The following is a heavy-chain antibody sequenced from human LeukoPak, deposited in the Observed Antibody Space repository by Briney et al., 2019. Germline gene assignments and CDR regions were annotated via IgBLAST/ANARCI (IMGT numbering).Heavy chain of an antibody. CDR3: ARGGRQLWQSYFDD. V-gene: IGHV1-46*01. D-gene: IGHD3-16*01. CDR2: INPNSGST. J-gene: IGHJ4*03. CDR1: GFTFSDFF. Sequence: GASVKVSCKASGFTFSDFFLNWVRQAPGQGLEWMGIINPNSGSTDYPQKFQGGLTMTGDMSTSTFYMELSSLTSDDTAIYYCARGGRQLWQSYFDDWGQGTLVTVSS.